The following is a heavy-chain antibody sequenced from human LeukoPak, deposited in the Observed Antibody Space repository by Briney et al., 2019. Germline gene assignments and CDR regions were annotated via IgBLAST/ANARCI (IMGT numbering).Heavy chain of an antibody. Sequence: PGRSLRLSCAASGLTFSSYGMHWVRQAPGKGLEWVGVISFDVSYKYYADSVKGRFTISRDNSKNTLYLQMNSLRVEDTAVYYCAKGVDTATLHGAFDIWGQGTMVTVSS. CDR1: GLTFSSYG. CDR3: AKGVDTATLHGAFDI. J-gene: IGHJ3*02. CDR2: ISFDVSYK. D-gene: IGHD5-18*01. V-gene: IGHV3-30*18.